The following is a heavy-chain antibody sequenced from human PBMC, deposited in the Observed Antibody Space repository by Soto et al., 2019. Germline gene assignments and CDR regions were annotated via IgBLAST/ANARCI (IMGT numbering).Heavy chain of an antibody. CDR3: ARVPSYSDSYFDY. V-gene: IGHV3-30*03. J-gene: IGHJ4*02. D-gene: IGHD4-17*01. Sequence: QVQLVESGGGVVQPGGSLRLSCAASEFTFSNYAMHWVRQPPGKGLQWLAVISYDGNNKYYADSVEGRFTISRDNSKNTVYLQMKSLRLEDTAVYYCARVPSYSDSYFDYWGQITLVTVAS. CDR1: EFTFSNYA. CDR2: ISYDGNNK.